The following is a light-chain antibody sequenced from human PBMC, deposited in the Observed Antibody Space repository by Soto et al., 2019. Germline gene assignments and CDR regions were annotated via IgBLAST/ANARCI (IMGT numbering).Light chain of an antibody. J-gene: IGLJ2*01. V-gene: IGLV1-51*01. Sequence: QSVLTQPPSVSAAPGQTVTVSCSGNKSNVGSNYVAWYQQFPGTAPRLLIYDTNKRPSGIPGRFSGSKSGTSATLGITGLQTGDEAIYYCGTWDSSLSGVLFGGGTKLTVL. CDR1: KSNVGSNY. CDR2: DTN. CDR3: GTWDSSLSGVL.